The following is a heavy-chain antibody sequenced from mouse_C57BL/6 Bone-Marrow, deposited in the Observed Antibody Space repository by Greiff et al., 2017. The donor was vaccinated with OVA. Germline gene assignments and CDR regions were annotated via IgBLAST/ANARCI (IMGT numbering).Heavy chain of an antibody. D-gene: IGHD2-2*01. Sequence: EVKLVESGGGLVQPGGSLKLSCAASGFTFSDYGMAWVRQAPRKGPEWVAFISNLAYSIYYADTVTGRFTISRGNAKNTLYREISSLRAEDTAMYYYARRGYYHAMDYWGQGTSVTVSS. CDR3: ARRGYYHAMDY. CDR1: GFTFSDYG. CDR2: ISNLAYSI. J-gene: IGHJ4*01. V-gene: IGHV5-15*01.